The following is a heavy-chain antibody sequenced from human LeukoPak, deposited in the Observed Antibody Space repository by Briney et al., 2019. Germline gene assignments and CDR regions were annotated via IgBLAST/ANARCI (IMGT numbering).Heavy chain of an antibody. CDR2: ISAYNGNT. Sequence: ASVKVSCKASGYTFTSYGISWVRQAPGQGLEWMGWISAYNGNTNYAQKLQGRVTMTTDTSTSTAYMELRSLRSDDTAVYYCVTGNDFWSGYYFVGFDYWGQGTLVTVSS. CDR1: GYTFTSYG. D-gene: IGHD3-3*01. J-gene: IGHJ4*02. V-gene: IGHV1-18*01. CDR3: VTGNDFWSGYYFVGFDY.